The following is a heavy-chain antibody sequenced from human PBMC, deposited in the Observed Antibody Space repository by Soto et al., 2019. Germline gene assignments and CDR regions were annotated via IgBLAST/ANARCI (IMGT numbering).Heavy chain of an antibody. CDR2: ISGYNGNT. CDR1: GYTFTSYG. J-gene: IGHJ4*02. V-gene: IGHV1-18*04. CDR3: ARGYFDY. Sequence: QVQLVQSGAEVKKPGASVKVSCKTSGYTFTSYGLSWVRQAPGQGLEWVGWISGYNGNTNYAQKLQGRVTMTTDTSTATAYMELRGLRSEDTAIWYCARGYFDYWGQGTLVTVSS.